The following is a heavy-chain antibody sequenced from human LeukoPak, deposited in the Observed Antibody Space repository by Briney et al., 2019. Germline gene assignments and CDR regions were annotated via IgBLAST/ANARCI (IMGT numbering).Heavy chain of an antibody. D-gene: IGHD3-22*01. Sequence: GGSLRLSCAASGFTFSTYAVNWGRQAPGEGLEWGSTISGSGDSTYYADSVKGRFTISRDNSKDTLYLPMSSVRVHDTAVYYCARDRGRYYDSRGFSRGYYFDSWGQAILVTVST. J-gene: IGHJ4*02. V-gene: IGHV3-23*01. CDR3: ARDRGRYYDSRGFSRGYYFDS. CDR1: GFTFSTYA. CDR2: ISGSGDST.